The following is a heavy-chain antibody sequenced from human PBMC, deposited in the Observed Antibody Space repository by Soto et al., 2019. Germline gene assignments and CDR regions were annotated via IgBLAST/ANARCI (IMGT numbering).Heavy chain of an antibody. CDR1: GVSFSNYG. CDR3: ATHRRKFGYCSGGRCYSNYHYVGTVA. J-gene: IGHJ6*02. Sequence: GGSLRLSCASSGVSFSNYGIHWVRQAPGKGLERVAVISFDGGRKYFLVSVEGRFTISRDNFKNTAYLQMNSLRIEDTAIYYYATHRRKFGYCSGGRCYSNYHYVGTVAWGLGTTVTVFS. D-gene: IGHD2-15*01. V-gene: IGHV3-30*03. CDR2: ISFDGGRK.